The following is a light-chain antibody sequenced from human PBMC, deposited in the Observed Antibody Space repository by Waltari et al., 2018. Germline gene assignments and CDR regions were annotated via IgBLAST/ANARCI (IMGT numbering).Light chain of an antibody. J-gene: IGLJ1*01. CDR3: QVWDRHRGHV. CDR1: NFVTYS. CDR2: DNT. V-gene: IGLV3-21*02. Sequence: SYQLTQSPSVSVAPGQAASITCGGVNFVTYSVQWYQQKAGQAPVLLVHDNTDRPPGIPERVPGSKPSITAALTLSRVEVGDEADYDCQVWDRHRGHVFGTGTKITVL.